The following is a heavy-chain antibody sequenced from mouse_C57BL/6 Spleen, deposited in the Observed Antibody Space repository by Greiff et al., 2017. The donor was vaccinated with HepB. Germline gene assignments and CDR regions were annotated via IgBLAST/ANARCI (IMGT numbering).Heavy chain of an antibody. V-gene: IGHV1-15*01. CDR3: TTSNLYFDY. D-gene: IGHD4-1*01. CDR2: IDPETGGT. Sequence: VKLQESGAELVRPGASVTLSCKASGYTFTDYEMHWVKQTPVHGLEWIGAIDPETGGTAYNQKFKGKAILTADKSSSTAYMELRSLTSEDSAVYYCTTSNLYFDYWGQGTTLTVSS. J-gene: IGHJ2*01. CDR1: GYTFTDYE.